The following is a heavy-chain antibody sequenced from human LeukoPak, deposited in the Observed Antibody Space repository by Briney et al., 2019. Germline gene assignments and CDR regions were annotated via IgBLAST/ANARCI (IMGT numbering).Heavy chain of an antibody. J-gene: IGHJ5*02. V-gene: IGHV3-20*04. CDR1: GFTFNDYG. CDR2: INWNGGST. D-gene: IGHD3-10*01. CDR3: ARDRESMVRGVISWFDP. Sequence: GGSLRLSCAASGFTFNDYGMRWVRQAPGKGLEWVSGINWNGGSTGYADSVKGRFTISRDNAKISLYLQMNSLRAEDTALYYCARDRESMVRGVISWFDPWGQGTLVTVSS.